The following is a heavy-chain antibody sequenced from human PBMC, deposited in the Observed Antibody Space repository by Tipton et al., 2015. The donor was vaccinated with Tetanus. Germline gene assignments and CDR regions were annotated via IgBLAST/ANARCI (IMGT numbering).Heavy chain of an antibody. CDR2: ISYSSTSI. CDR3: ARRGEARANWFDS. CDR1: EFSFRDFG. Sequence: SLRLSCEGSEFSFRDFGMNWVRQAPGKGLEWISYISYSSTSIYYADSVKGRFAVSRDNAKNSLYLQMNTLTDDDTAVYYCARRGEARANWFDSWGQGTLVTVSS. J-gene: IGHJ5*01. V-gene: IGHV3-48*02.